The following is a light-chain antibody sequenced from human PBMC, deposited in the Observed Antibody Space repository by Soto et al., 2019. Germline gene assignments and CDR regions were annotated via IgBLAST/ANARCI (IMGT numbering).Light chain of an antibody. CDR2: AAS. V-gene: IGKV1-39*01. J-gene: IGKJ1*01. Sequence: DIQMTHSPSSLSASEGDRVTIICRASQSVSSYLNWYQQKPGKAPKLLIYAASNLQSEVPSRFSGSGSGTDFTLTISSLQPEDFATYYCQQSYTTPRTFGQGTKVDIK. CDR3: QQSYTTPRT. CDR1: QSVSSY.